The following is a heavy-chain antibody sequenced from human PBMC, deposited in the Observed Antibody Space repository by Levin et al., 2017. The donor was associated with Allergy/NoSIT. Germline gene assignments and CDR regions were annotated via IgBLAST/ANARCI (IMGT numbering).Heavy chain of an antibody. D-gene: IGHD6-13*01. CDR1: GYIFTSYD. Sequence: ASVKVSCKASGYIFTSYDINWVRQATGQGLEWMGWMNPNSGNTGYAQKFQDRVTMTRNTSISTAYMELSSLRSEDPAVYYCPRLYRIPDSSNWFDAASRFDPWGQGTLVTVSS. CDR3: PRLYRIPDSSNWFDAASRFDP. V-gene: IGHV1-8*01. J-gene: IGHJ5*02. CDR2: MNPNSGNT.